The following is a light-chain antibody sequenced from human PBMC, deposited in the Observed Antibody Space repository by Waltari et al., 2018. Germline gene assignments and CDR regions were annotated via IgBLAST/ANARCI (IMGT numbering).Light chain of an antibody. CDR2: WAS. J-gene: IGKJ2*01. CDR3: QQYYSTPHT. Sequence: DIVMTQSPESLAVSLGERATINCKSSQSFLDTSNNRNYLAWYQHKPGQPPRLLFYWASIREFGVPDRFRGSGSGADFTLTISSLQAEDVAVYYCQQYYSTPHTFGRGTKLEIK. V-gene: IGKV4-1*01. CDR1: QSFLDTSNNRNY.